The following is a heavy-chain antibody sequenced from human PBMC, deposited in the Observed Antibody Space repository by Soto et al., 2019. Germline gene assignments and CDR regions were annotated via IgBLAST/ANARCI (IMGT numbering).Heavy chain of an antibody. CDR3: ATGSFTSTGGRLGYHYNAMDV. CDR1: GYSFTSYW. Sequence: GESLKISCKGSGYSFTSYWISWVRQMPGKGLEWMGRIDPSDSYTNYSPSFQGHVTISADKSMTTAYMELSSLTSEDTAVYYCATGSFTSTGGRLGYHYNAMDVWGQGTTVTGSS. D-gene: IGHD1-1*01. V-gene: IGHV5-10-1*01. J-gene: IGHJ6*02. CDR2: IDPSDSYT.